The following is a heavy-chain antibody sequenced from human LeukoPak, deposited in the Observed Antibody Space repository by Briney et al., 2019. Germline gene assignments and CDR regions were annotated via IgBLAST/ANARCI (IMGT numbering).Heavy chain of an antibody. CDR2: IYYSGST. CDR1: GGSISSYY. V-gene: IGHV4-59*01. Sequence: SETLSLTCNVSGGSISSYYWSWMRQPPGKGLEWFGYIYYSGSTNYDPSLKSRVTISVDTSKNQFSLKLSSVTAADTAVYYCARETDGGTVAGTQYYYYYYMDVWGKGTTVTVSS. CDR3: ARETDGGTVAGTQYYYYYYMDV. D-gene: IGHD6-19*01. J-gene: IGHJ6*03.